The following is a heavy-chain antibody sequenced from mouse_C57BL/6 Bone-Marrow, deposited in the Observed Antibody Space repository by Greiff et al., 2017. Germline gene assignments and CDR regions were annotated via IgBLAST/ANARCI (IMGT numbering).Heavy chain of an antibody. CDR1: GFTFSDAW. V-gene: IGHV6-6*01. CDR2: IRNKANNHAT. Sequence: EVMLVESGGGLVQPGGSMKLSCAASGFTFSDAWMDWVRQSPEKGLEWVAEIRNKANNHATYYAESVKGRFTISRDDSKSSVYLQMNSLRAEDTGIYYGTRKSILYRYYFDYWGQGTTLTVAS. D-gene: IGHD2-12*01. J-gene: IGHJ2*01. CDR3: TRKSILYRYYFDY.